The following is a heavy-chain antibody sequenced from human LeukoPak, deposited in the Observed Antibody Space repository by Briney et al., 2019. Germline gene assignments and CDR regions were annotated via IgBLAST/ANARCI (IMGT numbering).Heavy chain of an antibody. Sequence: GQSMKISCKGSGYSFTSYWIGWVRHMPGKRLERMGIIYPGDSDTRYSPSFHGQVTISADKSIITAYLQWSSLKASDTAMSYCAIYTPSIGYCSSTSCYAFDYWGQGTLVTVSS. CDR2: IYPGDSDT. J-gene: IGHJ4*02. CDR3: AIYTPSIGYCSSTSCYAFDY. V-gene: IGHV5-51*01. D-gene: IGHD2-2*01. CDR1: GYSFTSYW.